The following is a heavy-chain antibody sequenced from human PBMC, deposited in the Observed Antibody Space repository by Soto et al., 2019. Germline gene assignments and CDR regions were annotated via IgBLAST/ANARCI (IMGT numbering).Heavy chain of an antibody. Sequence: EVQLVETGGGWIQPGGSLRLSCTASGFVVTKNYMSWVRQAPGKGPEWVSIIHAGGNSYFADSVKGRFTISRDNSKNTLNLHMNNLRVEDTAVYYCVRDFTSWGQGTLVTVSS. CDR2: IHAGGNS. J-gene: IGHJ4*02. CDR1: GFVVTKNY. V-gene: IGHV3-53*02. CDR3: VRDFTS.